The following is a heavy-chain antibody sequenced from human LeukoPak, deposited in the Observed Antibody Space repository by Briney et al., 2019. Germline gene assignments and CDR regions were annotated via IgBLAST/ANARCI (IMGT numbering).Heavy chain of an antibody. CDR2: ISGSGSST. CDR3: AKGSLRLGELSSWTLDY. D-gene: IGHD3-16*02. CDR1: GFTFSTYA. Sequence: PGGSLRLSCAASGFTFSTYAMSWVRQAPGKGLEWVSSISGSGSSTSYADSVKGPFTISRDNSKNTLDLQMNSLRAEDTAIYYCAKGSLRLGELSSWTLDYWGQGTLVTVSS. V-gene: IGHV3-23*01. J-gene: IGHJ4*02.